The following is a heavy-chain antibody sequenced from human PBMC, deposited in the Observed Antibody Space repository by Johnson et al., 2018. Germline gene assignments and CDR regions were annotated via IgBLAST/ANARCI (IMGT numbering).Heavy chain of an antibody. J-gene: IGHJ3*02. CDR1: GFTFSSYG. CDR3: ARDWVVVAATDAFDI. V-gene: IGHV3-33*01. D-gene: IGHD2-15*01. CDR2: IWYDGSNK. Sequence: QVQLVESGGGVVQPGRSLRLSCAASGFTFSSYGMHWVRQAPGKGLEWVAVIWYDGSNKYYADSVKGRFTISRDNSKNTLYLQMNSLRAEDTAVDYGARDWVVVAATDAFDIWGQGTMVTVSS.